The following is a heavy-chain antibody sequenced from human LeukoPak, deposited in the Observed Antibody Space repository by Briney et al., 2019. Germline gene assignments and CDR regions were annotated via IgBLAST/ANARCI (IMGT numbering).Heavy chain of an antibody. V-gene: IGHV4-59*08. J-gene: IGHJ4*02. CDR1: GGSISTYY. Sequence: PSETLSLTCSVSGGSISTYYWSWIRQPPGKGLEWIGYIYYSGSTSYNPSLKSRVTISVDTSKNQFTLDLSSVTAADTAVYYCARHGIVDSSRKYYFDYWGQGTLVTVSS. D-gene: IGHD6-13*01. CDR3: ARHGIVDSSRKYYFDY. CDR2: IYYSGST.